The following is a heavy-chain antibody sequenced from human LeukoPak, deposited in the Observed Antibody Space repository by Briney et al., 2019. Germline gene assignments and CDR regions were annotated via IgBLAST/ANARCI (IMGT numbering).Heavy chain of an antibody. CDR3: ARDRNYCSSTSCHSVQEH. CDR1: GGTFSSYA. J-gene: IGHJ1*01. D-gene: IGHD2-2*01. CDR2: IIPILGIA. V-gene: IGHV1-69*04. Sequence: ASVKVSCKASGGTFSSYAISWVRQAPGQGLEWMGRIIPILGIANYAQKFQGRVTITADKSTSTAYMELSSLRSEDTAVYYCARDRNYCSSTSCHSVQEHWGQGTLVTVSS.